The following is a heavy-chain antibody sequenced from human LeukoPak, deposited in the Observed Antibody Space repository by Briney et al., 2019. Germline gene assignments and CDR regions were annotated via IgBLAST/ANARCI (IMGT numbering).Heavy chain of an antibody. J-gene: IGHJ4*02. D-gene: IGHD1-26*01. V-gene: IGHV3-48*01. CDR3: TRGGSYSLAIGY. Sequence: GGFLRLSCAASVFTFTDYCMNWVRHAPWKGREWVLYISSSSSTIYYADSVKGRFTISRDNAKNSLYLQMNSLRAEDTAVYFCTRGGSYSLAIGYWGQGTLVTVSS. CDR2: ISSSSSTI. CDR1: VFTFTDYC.